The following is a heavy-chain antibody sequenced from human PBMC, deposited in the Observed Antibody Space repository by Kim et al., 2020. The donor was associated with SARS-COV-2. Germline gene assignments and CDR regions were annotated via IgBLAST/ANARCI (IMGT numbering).Heavy chain of an antibody. V-gene: IGHV4-4*07. Sequence: TSRRTNYNPSLRSRVTMSVDMSKNQFSLKLSSVTAADTAVYYCASALGHWGQGTLVTVSS. J-gene: IGHJ4*02. D-gene: IGHD3-16*02. CDR2: TSRRT. CDR3: ASALGH.